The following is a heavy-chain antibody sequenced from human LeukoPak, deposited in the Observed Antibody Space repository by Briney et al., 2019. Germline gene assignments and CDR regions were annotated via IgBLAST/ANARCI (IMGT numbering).Heavy chain of an antibody. V-gene: IGHV3-74*01. CDR2: INTDGSST. J-gene: IGHJ3*02. CDR1: GFTFSSYW. Sequence: GGSLRLSCAASGFTFSSYWMHWVRQAPGKGLVWVSRINTDGSSTSYADSVKGRFTISRDNAKNTLYLQMNSLRAEDTAVYYCASPSVPAARDDAFDIWGQGTMVTVSS. D-gene: IGHD2-2*01. CDR3: ASPSVPAARDDAFDI.